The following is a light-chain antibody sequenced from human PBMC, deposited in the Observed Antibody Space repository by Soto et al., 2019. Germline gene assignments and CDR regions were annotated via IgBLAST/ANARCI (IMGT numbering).Light chain of an antibody. Sequence: DIQMTQSPSTLSASVGDRVTITCRASQSIGSWLAWYQQTVGKAPKLLIYDASSLESGVPSRFSGSGSGTEFTLIISSLQPDGFATYYCEQYNSYPRTFGQGIKVEVK. J-gene: IGKJ1*01. CDR3: EQYNSYPRT. V-gene: IGKV1-5*01. CDR2: DAS. CDR1: QSIGSW.